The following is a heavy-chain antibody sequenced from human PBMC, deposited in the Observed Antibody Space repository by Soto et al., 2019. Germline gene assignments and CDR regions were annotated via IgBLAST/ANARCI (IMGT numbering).Heavy chain of an antibody. V-gene: IGHV3-23*01. CDR2: ISGSGGST. J-gene: IGHJ4*02. D-gene: IGHD4-17*01. Sequence: GGSLRLSCAASGFTFSSYAMSWVRQAPGKGLEWVSGISGSGGSTYYADSVKGRFTISRDNSKNTLYLQMNSLRAEDTAVYYCAKSLRTPTPTTVTSDSWGQGTLLTASS. CDR3: AKSLRTPTPTTVTSDS. CDR1: GFTFSSYA.